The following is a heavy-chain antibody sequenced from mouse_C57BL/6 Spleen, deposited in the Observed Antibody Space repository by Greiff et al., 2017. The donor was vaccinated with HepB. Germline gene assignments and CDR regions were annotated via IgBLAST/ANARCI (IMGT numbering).Heavy chain of an antibody. CDR2: ISDGGSYT. CDR1: GFTFSSYA. Sequence: EVKLVESGGGLVKPGGSLKLSCAASGFTFSSYAMSWVRLTPEKRLEWVATISDGGSYTYYPDNVKGRFTISRDNAKNNLYLQMSHLKSEDTAMYYCARDASITVYAMDYWGQGTSVTVSS. J-gene: IGHJ4*01. V-gene: IGHV5-4*03. D-gene: IGHD1-1*01. CDR3: ARDASITVYAMDY.